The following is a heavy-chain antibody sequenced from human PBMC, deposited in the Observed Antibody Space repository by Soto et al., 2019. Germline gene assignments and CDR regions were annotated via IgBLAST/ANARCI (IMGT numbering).Heavy chain of an antibody. J-gene: IGHJ6*04. V-gene: IGHV3-21*01. CDR2: IRGFSPYT. CDR3: ARDRGYDPHDYYSKATDV. CDR1: GFTFRTYT. D-gene: IGHD3-10*01. Sequence: PGGSLRLSCISSGFTFRTYTINWVRHAPWKGLEWVSGIRGFSPYTFYAESVKGPFTISRDNAKNSLYLQMNSLRAEDTAVYYCARDRGYDPHDYYSKATDVLGEGTTITVSS.